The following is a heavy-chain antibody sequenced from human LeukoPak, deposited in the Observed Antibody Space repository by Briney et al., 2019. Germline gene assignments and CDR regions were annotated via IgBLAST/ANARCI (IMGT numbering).Heavy chain of an antibody. CDR2: ISAYNGNT. CDR3: ARDLNQWLARAHSGSHYYYYGMDV. CDR1: GYTFTSYG. Sequence: GASVKVSCKASGYTFTSYGISWVRQAPGQGLEWMGWISAYNGNTNYAQKLQGRVTMTTDTSTSTAYMELRSLRSDDTAVYYCARDLNQWLARAHSGSHYYYYGMDVWGQGTTVTVSS. D-gene: IGHD6-19*01. V-gene: IGHV1-18*01. J-gene: IGHJ6*02.